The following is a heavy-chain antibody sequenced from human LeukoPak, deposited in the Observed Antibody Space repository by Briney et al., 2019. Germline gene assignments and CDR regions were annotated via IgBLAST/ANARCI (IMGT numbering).Heavy chain of an antibody. CDR2: IWYDGSNI. J-gene: IGHJ4*02. Sequence: GRSLRLSCAASGFTFSSYGMHWVRQAPGKGLEWVAVIWYDGSNIYYADSVKGRFTISRDNSKNTLYLQMNSLRAEDTAVYYCAREDRIAAAGTLDYWGQGTLVTVSS. CDR1: GFTFSSYG. V-gene: IGHV3-33*01. CDR3: AREDRIAAAGTLDY. D-gene: IGHD6-13*01.